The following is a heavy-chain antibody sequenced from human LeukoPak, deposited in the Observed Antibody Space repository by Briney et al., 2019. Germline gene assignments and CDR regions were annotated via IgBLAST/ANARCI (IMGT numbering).Heavy chain of an antibody. CDR2: ISYDGSNK. Sequence: GGSLRLSCAASGFTFSSYAMHWVRQAPGKGLEWVAVISYDGSNKYYADSVKGRFTISRDNSKNTLYLQMNSLRAGDTAVYYCARISGSSFWGQGTLVTVSS. D-gene: IGHD1-26*01. J-gene: IGHJ4*02. V-gene: IGHV3-30-3*01. CDR1: GFTFSSYA. CDR3: ARISGSSF.